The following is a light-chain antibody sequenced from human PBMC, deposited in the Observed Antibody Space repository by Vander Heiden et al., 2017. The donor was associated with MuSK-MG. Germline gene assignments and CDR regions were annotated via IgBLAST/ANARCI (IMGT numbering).Light chain of an antibody. CDR3: QVWDSSGDHVV. Sequence: SYVLTQSPSVSVAPGQTARITCGGSDIGSYSVHWYKQKRDQAPVRVVHAHTARPSGIPERFSGSNSGNTTTLTISRVEAGDEADYHCQVWDSSGDHVVFGGGTKLTVL. J-gene: IGLJ3*02. CDR1: DIGSYS. CDR2: AHT. V-gene: IGLV3-21*02.